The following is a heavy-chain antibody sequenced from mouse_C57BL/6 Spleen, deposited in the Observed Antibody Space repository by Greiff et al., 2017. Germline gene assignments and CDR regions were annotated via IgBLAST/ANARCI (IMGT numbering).Heavy chain of an antibody. CDR1: GYTFTSYW. Sequence: QVQLQQPGAELVMPGASVKLSCKASGYTFTSYWMHWVKQRPGQGLEWIGEIDPSDSYTNYNQKFKGKSTLTVDKSSSTAYMQLSSLTSEDSAVYYCARGFYDGYYVSYWYFDVWGKGTTVTVSS. J-gene: IGHJ1*03. V-gene: IGHV1-69*01. D-gene: IGHD2-3*01. CDR2: IDPSDSYT. CDR3: ARGFYDGYYVSYWYFDV.